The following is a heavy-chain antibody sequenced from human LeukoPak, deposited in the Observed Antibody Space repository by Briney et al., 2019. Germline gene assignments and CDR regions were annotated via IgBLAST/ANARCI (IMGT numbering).Heavy chain of an antibody. D-gene: IGHD3-10*01. CDR3: ARGVYYGSGNYYNVWNY. CDR1: GGSFSGYY. J-gene: IGHJ4*02. CDR2: INHSGST. V-gene: IGHV4-34*01. Sequence: PSETLSLTCAVYGGSFSGYYWSWLRQPPGKGLEWLGEINHSGSTNYNPSLKSRVTISVDTSKNQFSLKLSSVTAADTAVYYCARGVYYGSGNYYNVWNYWGQGTLVTVSS.